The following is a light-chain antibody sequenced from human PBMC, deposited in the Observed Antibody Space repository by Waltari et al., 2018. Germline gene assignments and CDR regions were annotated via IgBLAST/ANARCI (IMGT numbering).Light chain of an antibody. CDR3: CSFTSRSTWV. Sequence: QSALTQPASVSGSPGQSITISCTGTSSDVGGYNYVSWYQQHPGKVPKLLIFDVSNRPSGVSNRFSGSKSGNTASLTISGLQAEDESDYYCCSFTSRSTWVSGGGTKLTVL. V-gene: IGLV2-14*01. J-gene: IGLJ3*02. CDR1: SSDVGGYNY. CDR2: DVS.